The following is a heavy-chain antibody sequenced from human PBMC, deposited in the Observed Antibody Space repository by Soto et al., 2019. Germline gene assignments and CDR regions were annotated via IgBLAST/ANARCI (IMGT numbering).Heavy chain of an antibody. J-gene: IGHJ4*02. D-gene: IGHD4-17*01. CDR2: VDPNGGGS. V-gene: IGHV1-2*04. CDR1: GYSYTYYK. CDR3: ATWVDYGDFEGFDF. Sequence: ASVKVSCKTSGYSYTYYKLHWVLQAPGQWLEWMGWVDPNGGGSNSAQKFQGSVTMTWDTSITTAYLDLTRLTTNDTATYFCATWVDYGDFEGFDFWGQGTLVTVSS.